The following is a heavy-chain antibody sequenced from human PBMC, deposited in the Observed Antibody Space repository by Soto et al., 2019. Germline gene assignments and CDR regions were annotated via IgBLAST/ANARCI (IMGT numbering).Heavy chain of an antibody. Sequence: GASVKVSCKASGYTFTGYYMHWVRQAPGQGLEWMGWINPNSGGTNYAQKFQGRVTMTRDTSISTAYMELSRLRSDDTAVYYCASGIAAILLISPGPYYYGMDVWGQGTTVTVSS. V-gene: IGHV1-2*02. J-gene: IGHJ6*02. CDR1: GYTFTGYY. CDR3: ASGIAAILLISPGPYYYGMDV. CDR2: INPNSGGT. D-gene: IGHD6-25*01.